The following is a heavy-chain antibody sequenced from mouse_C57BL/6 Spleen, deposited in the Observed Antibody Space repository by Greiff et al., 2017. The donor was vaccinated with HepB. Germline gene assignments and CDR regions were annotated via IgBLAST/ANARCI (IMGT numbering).Heavy chain of an antibody. Sequence: QVQLQQSGAELVKPGASVKLSCKASGYTFTEYTIHWVKQRSGQGLAWIGWFYPGSGSIKYNEKFKDKATLTAYKSSSTFYMELSRLTSEDSAVYFCARHDYSNYVYAMDYWGQGTSVTVSS. CDR1: GYTFTEYT. CDR2: FYPGSGSI. D-gene: IGHD2-5*01. CDR3: ARHDYSNYVYAMDY. J-gene: IGHJ4*01. V-gene: IGHV1-62-2*01.